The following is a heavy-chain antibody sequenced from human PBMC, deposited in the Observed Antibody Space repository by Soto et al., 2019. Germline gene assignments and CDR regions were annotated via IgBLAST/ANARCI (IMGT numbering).Heavy chain of an antibody. Sequence: SSETLSLTCTVSGGSISSYGYNWGWHRQAQGQELVWIMTIYYSGTNYYNPSIRRRITISEDTTKKQLYLKLGSVTAADTAVYYCGSHAGGVSQIDSWGQGTLVTVSS. CDR3: GSHAGGVSQIDS. V-gene: IGHV4-39*01. D-gene: IGHD1-26*01. J-gene: IGHJ4*02. CDR2: IYYSGTN. CDR1: GGSISSYGYN.